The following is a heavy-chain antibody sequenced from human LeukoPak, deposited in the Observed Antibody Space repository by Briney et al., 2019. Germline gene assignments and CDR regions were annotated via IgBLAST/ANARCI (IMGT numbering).Heavy chain of an antibody. V-gene: IGHV3-13*05. Sequence: GGSLRLSCAVFGFTLSRNGMHWVRQAPGKGLEWVSGISLAGDPYYPGSVKGRFTISRDSGKNSFYLQMNSLRPEDTAVYYCARGQAQQLEIDNWGQGIQVTVSS. J-gene: IGHJ4*02. CDR2: ISLAGDP. CDR1: GFTLSRNG. CDR3: ARGQAQQLEIDN. D-gene: IGHD6-13*01.